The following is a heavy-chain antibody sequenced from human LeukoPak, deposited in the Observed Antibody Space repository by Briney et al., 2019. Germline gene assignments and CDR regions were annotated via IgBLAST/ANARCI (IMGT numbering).Heavy chain of an antibody. CDR2: INSDGSTT. J-gene: IGHJ6*02. V-gene: IGHV3-74*01. CDR1: GFPFSNYW. Sequence: GGSLRLSCAASGFPFSNYWMHWVRQAPGKGLVWVSRINSDGSTTNYADSVKGRFTISRDNAKNTLFLQMNSLRAEDTAVYYCASLQNVPSYYYYYVMDVWGQGTTVTVSS. CDR3: ASLQNVPSYYYYYVMDV. D-gene: IGHD2/OR15-2a*01.